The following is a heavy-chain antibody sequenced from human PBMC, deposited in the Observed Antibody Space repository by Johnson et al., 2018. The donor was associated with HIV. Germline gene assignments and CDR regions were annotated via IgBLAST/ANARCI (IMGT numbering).Heavy chain of an antibody. Sequence: QVQLVESGGGVDQPGRSLRLSCAASGFTFSSYAMHWVRQAPGKGLEWVAVISYDGSNKYYADSVKGRFTISRDNSKNTLYLQMNSLRAEDTALYYCARDRSSGWYHAFDIWGQGTMVTVSS. D-gene: IGHD6-19*01. J-gene: IGHJ3*02. V-gene: IGHV3-30-3*01. CDR1: GFTFSSYA. CDR2: ISYDGSNK. CDR3: ARDRSSGWYHAFDI.